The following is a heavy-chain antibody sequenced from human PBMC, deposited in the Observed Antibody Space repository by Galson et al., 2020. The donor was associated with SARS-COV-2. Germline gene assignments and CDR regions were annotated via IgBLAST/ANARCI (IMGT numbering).Heavy chain of an antibody. Sequence: SQASETLSLTCAVSGGSFSGYYWSWIRQPPGTGLEWNGEINHSGHINYNPSPNSRATISLDTPKNQFSLKLSSVTAAATAVYYCARGHLEISMIVVVFTAAAYYFDYGGQGTLVTVFS. V-gene: IGHV4-34*01. CDR1: GGSFSGYY. J-gene: IGHJ4*02. CDR3: ARGHLEISMIVVVFTAAAYYFDY. CDR2: INHSGHI. D-gene: IGHD3-22*01.